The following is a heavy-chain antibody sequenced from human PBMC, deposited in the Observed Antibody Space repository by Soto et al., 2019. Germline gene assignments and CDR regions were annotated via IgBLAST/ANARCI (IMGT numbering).Heavy chain of an antibody. CDR2: IYYSGGST. D-gene: IGHD3-10*01. Sequence: QVQLQESGPGLVRPSETLSLTCTVSGGSVSRNSYYWSWIRQPPGTGLEWIGYIYYSGGSTNYNPALKNRVTISGDTSKIRFSLNLRSVTAADTVVYYWARATFALLALAYWGQGALVTVSS. V-gene: IGHV4-61*01. CDR1: GGSVSRNSYY. J-gene: IGHJ4*02. CDR3: ARATFALLALAY.